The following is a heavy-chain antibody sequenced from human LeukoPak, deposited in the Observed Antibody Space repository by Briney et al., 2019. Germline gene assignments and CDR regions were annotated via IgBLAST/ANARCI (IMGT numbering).Heavy chain of an antibody. V-gene: IGHV3-7*01. CDR1: GFTFSSYW. Sequence: QSGGSLRLSCAASGFTFSSYWMSWVRQAPGKGLEWVANIKQDGSEKYYVDSVKGRFTISRDNAKNSLYLQMNSLRAEDTAVYYCARDSRSYPITMIARGAFDIWGQGTMVTVSS. CDR2: IKQDGSEK. CDR3: ARDSRSYPITMIARGAFDI. J-gene: IGHJ3*02. D-gene: IGHD3-22*01.